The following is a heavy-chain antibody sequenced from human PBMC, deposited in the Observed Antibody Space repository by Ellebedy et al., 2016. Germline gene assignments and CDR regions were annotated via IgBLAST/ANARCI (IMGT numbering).Heavy chain of an antibody. CDR3: AKWDSNNYLYLES. D-gene: IGHD4-11*01. Sequence: GESLKISXAASGVTFSSYAMTWVRQAPGKGLEWVSSVSASGGGTHYAGSVKGRFTISRDNSKDTLFLQMNRLRVEDTAIYFCAKWDSNNYLYLESWGQGTLVTVSS. CDR1: GVTFSSYA. CDR2: VSASGGGT. V-gene: IGHV3-23*01. J-gene: IGHJ4*02.